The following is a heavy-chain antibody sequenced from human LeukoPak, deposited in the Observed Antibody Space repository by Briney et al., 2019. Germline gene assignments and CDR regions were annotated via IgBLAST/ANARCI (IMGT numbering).Heavy chain of an antibody. D-gene: IGHD3-10*01. Sequence: GGSLRLSCAASGFTFDDYAMHWVRQAPGKGLEWVSGISWHSGSIGYADSVKGRFTISRDNARNSLYLQMNSLRADDTAVYYGARDRGGGSGTYYILYWGLGSLVTVSS. J-gene: IGHJ4*02. CDR2: ISWHSGSI. CDR1: GFTFDDYA. CDR3: ARDRGGGSGTYYILY. V-gene: IGHV3-9*01.